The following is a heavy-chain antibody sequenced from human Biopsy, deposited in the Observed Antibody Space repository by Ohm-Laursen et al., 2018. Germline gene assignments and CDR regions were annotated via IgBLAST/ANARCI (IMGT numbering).Heavy chain of an antibody. CDR3: ARLGSGDYFPTFFDF. CDR1: GVSIHGGRSY. CDR2: IFYSANT. V-gene: IGHV4-31*03. Sequence: TLSLTCTVSGVSIHGGRSYWNWIRHHPGKGLGRIGNIFYSANTYYNPSLKSRVTISVDTSKNQFSLKLSSVTAADTAVYYCARLGSGDYFPTFFDFWGQGALVTVSS. J-gene: IGHJ4*02. D-gene: IGHD5-12*01.